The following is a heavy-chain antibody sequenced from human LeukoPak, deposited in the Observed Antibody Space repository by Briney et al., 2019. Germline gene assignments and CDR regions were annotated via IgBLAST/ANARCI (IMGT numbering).Heavy chain of an antibody. V-gene: IGHV4-4*09. J-gene: IGHJ4*02. Sequence: SETLSLTCTDSGGSISSYYWSWIRQPPGKGLEWIGYIYTSGSTNYNPSLKSRVTISVDTSKNQFSLKLSSVTAADTAVYYCARHHDYDFWSGYSYFDYWGQGTLVTVSS. D-gene: IGHD3-3*01. CDR1: GGSISSYY. CDR2: IYTSGST. CDR3: ARHHDYDFWSGYSYFDY.